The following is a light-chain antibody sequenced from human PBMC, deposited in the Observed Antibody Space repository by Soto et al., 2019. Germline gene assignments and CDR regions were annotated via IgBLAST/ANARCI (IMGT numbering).Light chain of an antibody. J-gene: IGKJ5*01. Sequence: EIVLTQSPGTLSLSPGESATLSCRASQSVSSSYLAWYQQKPGQAPRLLIFDASSRATGVPDRFSGSGSGTDFTLTISRLEPEDFAVYYCQQRSNWITFGQGTRLEIK. CDR3: QQRSNWIT. CDR1: QSVSSSY. V-gene: IGKV3D-20*02. CDR2: DAS.